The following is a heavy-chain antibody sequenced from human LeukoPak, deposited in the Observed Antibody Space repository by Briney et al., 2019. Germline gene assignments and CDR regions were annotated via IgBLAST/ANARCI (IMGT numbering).Heavy chain of an antibody. Sequence: ASVKVSCKASGYTFTGYYMHWVRQAPGQGLEWMGWINPNSGGTNYAQKFQGRVTMTRDTSISTAYRELSRLRSDDTAVYYCARDQNEYIVVVPAAPWYYMDVWGKGTTVTVSS. D-gene: IGHD2-2*01. CDR3: ARDQNEYIVVVPAAPWYYMDV. V-gene: IGHV1-2*02. J-gene: IGHJ6*03. CDR1: GYTFTGYY. CDR2: INPNSGGT.